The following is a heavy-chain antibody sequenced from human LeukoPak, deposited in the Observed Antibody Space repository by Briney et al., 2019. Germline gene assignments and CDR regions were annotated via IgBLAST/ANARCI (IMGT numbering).Heavy chain of an antibody. CDR1: RFTFSSYG. Sequence: GGSLRLSCAASRFTFSSYGMHWVRQAPGKGLEWVAVIWYDGSNKYYADSVKGRFTISRDNSKNTLYLQMNSLRAEDTAVYYCAKTRYSSSSSGAVGYWGQGTLVAVSS. J-gene: IGHJ4*02. V-gene: IGHV3-33*06. D-gene: IGHD6-6*01. CDR2: IWYDGSNK. CDR3: AKTRYSSSSSGAVGY.